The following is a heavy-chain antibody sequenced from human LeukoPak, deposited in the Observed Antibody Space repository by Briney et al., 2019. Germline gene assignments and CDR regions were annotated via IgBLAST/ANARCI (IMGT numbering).Heavy chain of an antibody. J-gene: IGHJ4*02. CDR3: ARLGYDSSGYPCDY. Sequence: GESLKISCQGSGYSFSTYWIAWVRQMPGKGLEWMGIIYPGDSDTRYSPSFQGQVTISADKSISTAYLQWSSLKASDTAMYYCARLGYDSSGYPCDYWGQGTLVTVSS. CDR2: IYPGDSDT. D-gene: IGHD3-22*01. V-gene: IGHV5-51*01. CDR1: GYSFSTYW.